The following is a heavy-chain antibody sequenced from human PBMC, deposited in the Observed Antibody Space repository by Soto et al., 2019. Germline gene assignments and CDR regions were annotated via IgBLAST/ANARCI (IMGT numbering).Heavy chain of an antibody. D-gene: IGHD2-2*01. Sequence: SGFTFSGSAMHWVRQASGKGLEWVGRIRSKANSYATAYAASVKGRFTISRDDSKNTAYLQMNSLKTEDTAVYYCTTNTHCSSTSCLYWYFDLWGRGTLVTVSS. CDR3: TTNTHCSSTSCLYWYFDL. J-gene: IGHJ2*01. CDR2: IRSKANSYAT. V-gene: IGHV3-73*01. CDR1: GFTFSGSA.